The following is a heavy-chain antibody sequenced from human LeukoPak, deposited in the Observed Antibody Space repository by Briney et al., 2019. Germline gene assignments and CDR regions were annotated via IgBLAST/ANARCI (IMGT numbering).Heavy chain of an antibody. CDR2: ISGSGGST. V-gene: IGHV3-23*01. Sequence: SXAXSGFTFSSYAMSWVRQAPGKGLEWVSAISGSGGSTYYADSVKGRFTISRDNSKNTLYLQMNSLRAEDTAVYYCAKDPVLLWFGEPSSYFDYWGQGTLVTVSS. D-gene: IGHD3-10*01. J-gene: IGHJ4*02. CDR3: AKDPVLLWFGEPSSYFDY. CDR1: GFTFSSYA.